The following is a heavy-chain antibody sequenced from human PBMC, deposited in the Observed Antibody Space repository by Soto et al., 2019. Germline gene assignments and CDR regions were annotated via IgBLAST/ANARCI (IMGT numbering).Heavy chain of an antibody. J-gene: IGHJ6*02. CDR3: ATGRFLEWGHMYV. D-gene: IGHD3-3*01. CDR1: GGSVSSGSYF. V-gene: IGHV4-61*01. CDR2: VYGTGTT. Sequence: QVRLQESGPGLVRPSETLSLTCTVSGGSVSSGSYFWTWIRQPPGKGLEWIGHVYGTGTTNYNPALESRVTISTDTSKNQFSLQLRSVTAADTAVYYCATGRFLEWGHMYVWGQGTTVPVSS.